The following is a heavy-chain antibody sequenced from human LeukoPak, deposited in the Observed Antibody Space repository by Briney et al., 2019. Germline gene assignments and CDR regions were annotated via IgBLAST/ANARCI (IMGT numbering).Heavy chain of an antibody. D-gene: IGHD3-3*01. CDR2: IYYSGST. CDR1: GDSINSLDL. Sequence: SETLSLTCTVSGDSINSLDLWSWVRQPPGKGLEWIGSIYYSGSTYYNPSLKSRVTISVDTSKNQFSLKLSSVTAADTAVYYCARGPFISPKYYDFWSGYYWGGPYYFDYWGQGTLVTVSS. V-gene: IGHV4-39*01. J-gene: IGHJ4*02. CDR3: ARGPFISPKYYDFWSGYYWGGPYYFDY.